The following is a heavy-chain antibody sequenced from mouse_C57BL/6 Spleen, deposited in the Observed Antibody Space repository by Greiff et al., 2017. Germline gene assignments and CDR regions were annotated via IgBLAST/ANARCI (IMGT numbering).Heavy chain of an antibody. CDR2: IRLKSDNYAT. CDR3: TEGLRPYYAMDY. J-gene: IGHJ4*01. V-gene: IGHV6-3*01. D-gene: IGHD2-4*01. CDR1: GFTFSNYW. Sequence: EVKVEESGGGLVQPGGSMKLSCVASGFTFSNYWMNWVRQSPEKGLEWVAQIRLKSDNYATHYAESVKGRFTISRDDSKSSVYLQMNNLRAEDTGIYYCTEGLRPYYAMDYWGQGTSVTVSS.